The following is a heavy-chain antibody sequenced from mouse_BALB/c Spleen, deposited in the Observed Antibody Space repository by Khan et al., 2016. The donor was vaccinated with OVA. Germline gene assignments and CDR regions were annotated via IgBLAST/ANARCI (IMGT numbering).Heavy chain of an antibody. CDR1: GYSLTRYG. CDR3: ARSKYAARY. Sequence: QVQLKQSGPGLVAPSQSLSITCTVYGYSLTRYGVHWVRQPPGKGLEWLGLIWAGGSTNYNWALMSRLSISIDNSKSLVFLIMNSLQTDDTALYYGARSKYAARYWGQGTTVTVSS. CDR2: IWAGGST. D-gene: IGHD3-3*01. V-gene: IGHV2-9*02. J-gene: IGHJ2*01.